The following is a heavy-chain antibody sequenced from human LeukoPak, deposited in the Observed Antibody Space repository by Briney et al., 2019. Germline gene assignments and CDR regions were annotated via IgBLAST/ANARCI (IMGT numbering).Heavy chain of an antibody. CDR1: GFTFSTYG. CDR3: AKGLAAGSQYFDY. J-gene: IGHJ4*02. CDR2: VGSDGINT. D-gene: IGHD6-25*01. V-gene: IGHV3-23*01. Sequence: GGSLRLSCAASGFTFSTYGMSWVRQAPGKGLEWVSAVGSDGINTAYADSVKGRFTNSRDNSKNTLYLQLSSLRAEDTAVYYCAKGLAAGSQYFDYWGQGTLVTVSS.